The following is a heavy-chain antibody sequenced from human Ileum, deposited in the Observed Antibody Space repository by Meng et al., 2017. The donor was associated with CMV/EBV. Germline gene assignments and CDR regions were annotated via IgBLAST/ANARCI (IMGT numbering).Heavy chain of an antibody. CDR2: INHSGST. Sequence: QVQLQESGPGLVRPSETLSVSCTVYGGSFSGYYWSWILQPPGKGLEWIGEINHSGSTNCNPSLKSRVTISVDTSKNQFSLKLSSVTAADTAVYYCARVPRRLTIRGYFDYWGQGTLVTVSS. CDR3: ARVPRRLTIRGYFDY. CDR1: GGSFSGYY. J-gene: IGHJ4*02. V-gene: IGHV4-34*01. D-gene: IGHD5-24*01.